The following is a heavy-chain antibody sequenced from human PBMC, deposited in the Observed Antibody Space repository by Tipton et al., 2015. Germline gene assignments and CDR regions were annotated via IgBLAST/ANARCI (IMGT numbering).Heavy chain of an antibody. CDR1: GGYMNTKTYY. D-gene: IGHD1-26*01. CDR3: ARHLVGVLNWFDP. Sequence: GLVKPSETLSLTCTVSGGYMNTKTYYWGWIRQPPGKGLEWIGSFYYSGSTYYNPSLKSRVTMSVDTSKKQFSLKLSSVTAADTAVYFCARHLVGVLNWFDPWGQGTLVTVSS. J-gene: IGHJ5*02. V-gene: IGHV4-39*01. CDR2: FYYSGST.